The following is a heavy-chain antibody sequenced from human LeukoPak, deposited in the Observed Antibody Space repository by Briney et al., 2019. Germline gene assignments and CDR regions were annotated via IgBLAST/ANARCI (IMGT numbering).Heavy chain of an antibody. CDR2: IRSSGGRT. CDR3: AKLQGTEVEWFDP. D-gene: IGHD1/OR15-1a*01. J-gene: IGHJ5*02. CDR1: GFAFSSYA. V-gene: IGHV3-23*01. Sequence: GSLRLSCAASGFAFSSYAMTWVHQAPGKGLEWVSSIRSSGGRTYYADSVKGRFIISRDNFKNTVYLQMSRLRVEDTVVYHCAKLQGTEVEWFDPWGQGTLVIVSS.